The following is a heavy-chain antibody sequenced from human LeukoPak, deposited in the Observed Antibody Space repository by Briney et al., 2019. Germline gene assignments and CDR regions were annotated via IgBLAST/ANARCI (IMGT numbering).Heavy chain of an antibody. Sequence: SETLSLTCAVYGGSFNGYYWSWIRQPPGKGLEWIGEINHSGSTNYNPSFKSRVTISVDTSKNQFSLKLSSVTAADTAVYYCAGYSSSWYVGFDYWGQGTLVTVSS. J-gene: IGHJ4*02. CDR3: AGYSSSWYVGFDY. CDR2: INHSGST. CDR1: GGSFNGYY. D-gene: IGHD6-13*01. V-gene: IGHV4-34*01.